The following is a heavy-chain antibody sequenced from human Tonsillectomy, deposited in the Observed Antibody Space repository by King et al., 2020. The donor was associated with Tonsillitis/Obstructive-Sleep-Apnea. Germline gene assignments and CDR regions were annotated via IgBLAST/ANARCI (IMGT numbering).Heavy chain of an antibody. CDR1: EFTFSSYW. D-gene: IGHD1-1*01. CDR2: INSDGSYR. CDR3: ARDTGATTGRIFDS. V-gene: IGHV3-74*01. Sequence: VQLVESGGGLVQPGGSLRLSCAAAEFTFSSYWMHWVRQAPGKGLVWVSRINSDGSYRSHADSIKGRFTISRDNAKNTLYLQMNSLRAEDTAVYYCARDTGATTGRIFDSWGQGTLVTVSS. J-gene: IGHJ4*02.